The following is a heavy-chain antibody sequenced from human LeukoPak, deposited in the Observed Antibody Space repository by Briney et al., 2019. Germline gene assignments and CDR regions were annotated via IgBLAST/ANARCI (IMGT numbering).Heavy chain of an antibody. CDR3: ARASAGKHLYYYYYYMDV. V-gene: IGHV1-69*06. Sequence: SVKVSCKASGGTFSSYAISWVRQAPGQGLEWMGGIIPIFGTANYAQKFQGRVTITADKSTSTAYMELSSLRSEDTAVYYCARASAGKHLYYYYYYMDVWGKGTTVTVSS. CDR1: GGTFSSYA. J-gene: IGHJ6*03. CDR2: IIPIFGTA.